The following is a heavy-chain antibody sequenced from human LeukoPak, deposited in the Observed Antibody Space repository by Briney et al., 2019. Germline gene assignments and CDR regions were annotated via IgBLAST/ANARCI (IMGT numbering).Heavy chain of an antibody. CDR2: INEDGSEK. Sequence: GGSLRLSCAASGFTFSSYWMTWVRQAPGKELEWVANINEDGSEKYYVDSVRGRFTISRDNAKNSLYLQMNSLRAEDTAVYYCAKYGSRDGYKRWFDPWGQGTLVTVSS. D-gene: IGHD5-24*01. V-gene: IGHV3-7*03. CDR3: AKYGSRDGYKRWFDP. CDR1: GFTFSSYW. J-gene: IGHJ5*02.